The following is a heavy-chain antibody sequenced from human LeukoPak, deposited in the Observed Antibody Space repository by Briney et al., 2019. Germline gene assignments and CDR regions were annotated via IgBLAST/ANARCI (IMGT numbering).Heavy chain of an antibody. J-gene: IGHJ3*02. CDR3: AGDDRVPAAIGTRDAFDI. CDR2: ISSSSSTI. D-gene: IGHD2-2*02. CDR1: GFTFSSYN. Sequence: TGGSLRLSCAASGFTFSSYNVNWVRQAPGKGLEWVSYISSSSSTIYYADSVKGRFTISRDNAKNSLYLQMNSLRAEDTAVYYCAGDDRVPAAIGTRDAFDIWGQGTMVTVSS. V-gene: IGHV3-48*01.